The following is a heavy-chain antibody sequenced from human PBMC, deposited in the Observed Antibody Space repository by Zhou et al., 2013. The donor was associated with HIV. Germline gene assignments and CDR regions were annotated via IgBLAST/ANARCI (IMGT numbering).Heavy chain of an antibody. V-gene: IGHV1-24*01. D-gene: IGHD3-16*01. CDR3: ATIPHLTGSTVDMTAIGGGDY. Sequence: QVQLLQSGTEVKPPGASVRVSCKVFGYTLADLAIHWVRLRPGQGLEWVGGFDPEDVMTVYAQKFEGRVSLTQDASSDTAYMSMTSLTSDDTAVYYCATIPHLTGSTVDMTAIGGGDYWGRGTPVTVSS. CDR2: FDPEDVMT. CDR1: GYTLADLA. J-gene: IGHJ4*02.